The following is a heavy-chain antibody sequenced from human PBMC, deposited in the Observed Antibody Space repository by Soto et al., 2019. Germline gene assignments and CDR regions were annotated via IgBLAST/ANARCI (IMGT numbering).Heavy chain of an antibody. J-gene: IGHJ6*02. V-gene: IGHV1-2*02. D-gene: IGHD3-3*01. Sequence: ASVKVSCKASGYTFTGYYMHWVRQAPGQGLEWMGWINPNSGGTNYAQKFQGRVTMTRDTSISTAYMELSRLRSDDTAVYYCVRAPTYYDFWSGYSIYYYGMDVWGQGTTVTVSS. CDR2: INPNSGGT. CDR3: VRAPTYYDFWSGYSIYYYGMDV. CDR1: GYTFTGYY.